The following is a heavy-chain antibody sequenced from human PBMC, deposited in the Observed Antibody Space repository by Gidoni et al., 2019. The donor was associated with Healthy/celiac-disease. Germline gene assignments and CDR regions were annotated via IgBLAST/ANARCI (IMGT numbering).Heavy chain of an antibody. Sequence: EVQLVVPGGCLIKPGGSLSLSCSASGFAVSSNSMSWVRQAPGKGLEWVAVIYSGGSTYYAYSVKGRFTISRDNSKNTLYLQMNSLRAEDTAVYYCARLGGGAKITMVRKDYFDYWGQGTLVTVSS. CDR2: IYSGGST. CDR3: ARLGGGAKITMVRKDYFDY. J-gene: IGHJ4*02. V-gene: IGHV3-53*01. D-gene: IGHD3-10*01. CDR1: GFAVSSNS.